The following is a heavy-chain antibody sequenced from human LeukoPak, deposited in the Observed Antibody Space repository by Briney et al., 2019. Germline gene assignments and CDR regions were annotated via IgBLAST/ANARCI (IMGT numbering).Heavy chain of an antibody. Sequence: SETLSLTCTVSGGSISSYYWSWIRQPPGKGLEWIGYIYYSGSTNYNPSLKSRVTISVDTSKNQFSLKLSSVTAAGTAVYYCARSLDYYDSSGYSSNWFDPWGQGTLVTVSS. V-gene: IGHV4-59*01. CDR2: IYYSGST. D-gene: IGHD3-22*01. CDR3: ARSLDYYDSSGYSSNWFDP. CDR1: GGSISSYY. J-gene: IGHJ5*02.